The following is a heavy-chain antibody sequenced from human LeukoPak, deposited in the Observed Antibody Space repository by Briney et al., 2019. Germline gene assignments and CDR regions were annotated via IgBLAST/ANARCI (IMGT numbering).Heavy chain of an antibody. CDR3: SRGLDSRKLGY. Sequence: SETLSLTCTVSGASFNSDDQYWTWIRQSPGKGLEWIGSIHPSGMLCNNPSLESRVTMSRDTSKSQFSLNLNSVTAADTAVYFCSRGLDSRKLGYWGQGILVTVSS. CDR2: IHPSGML. V-gene: IGHV4-31*03. J-gene: IGHJ4*02. D-gene: IGHD3-22*01. CDR1: GASFNSDDQY.